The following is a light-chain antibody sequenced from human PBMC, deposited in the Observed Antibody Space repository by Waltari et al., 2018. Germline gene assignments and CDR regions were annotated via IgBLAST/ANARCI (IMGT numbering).Light chain of an antibody. Sequence: DIVMTQSPDSLAVSLGARATINCKYSQSVLYDSNNKNYLAWYQQRPGQPPKLLIYWASTRESGVPDRFTGSGSGTDFTLTISSLQAEDVSVYYCQQYYSSPWTFGRGTKVEIK. J-gene: IGKJ1*01. CDR1: QSVLYDSNNKNY. CDR3: QQYYSSPWT. V-gene: IGKV4-1*01. CDR2: WAS.